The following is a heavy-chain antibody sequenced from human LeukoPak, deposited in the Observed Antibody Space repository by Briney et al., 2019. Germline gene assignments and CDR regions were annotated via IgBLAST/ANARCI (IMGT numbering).Heavy chain of an antibody. Sequence: SVKVSCKASGGTFSSYTISWVRQAPGQGLEWMVRIIPILGIANYAQKFQGRVTITADKSTSTAYMELSSLRSEATAVYYCERANNKYYDFWSGYPDAFDIWGQGTMVTVSS. CDR3: ERANNKYYDFWSGYPDAFDI. D-gene: IGHD3-3*01. J-gene: IGHJ3*02. V-gene: IGHV1-69*02. CDR1: GGTFSSYT. CDR2: IIPILGIA.